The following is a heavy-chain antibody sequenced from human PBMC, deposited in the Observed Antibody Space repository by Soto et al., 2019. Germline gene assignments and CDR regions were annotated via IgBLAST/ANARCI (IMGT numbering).Heavy chain of an antibody. CDR1: GGSLTSYP. Sequence: QMEQSGAEVRKPGSSVKVSCKPSGGSLTSYPMAWVRQAPGQGFEWMGGIIPIHGTTEYAKKFQGRVTITADASTNRATLELTGLTSEATAVYYCARGWGLVSWGQGTLVTVSS. D-gene: IGHD3-16*01. V-gene: IGHV1-69*01. CDR2: IIPIHGTT. J-gene: IGHJ4*02. CDR3: ARGWGLVS.